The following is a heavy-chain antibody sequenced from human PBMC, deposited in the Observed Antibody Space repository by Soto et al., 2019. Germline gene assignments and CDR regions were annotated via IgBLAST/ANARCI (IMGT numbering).Heavy chain of an antibody. V-gene: IGHV3-30-3*01. Sequence: QVQLVESGGGVVQPGRSLRLSCAASGFTFSSYAMHWVRQAPGKGLEWVAVISYDGSNKYYADSVKGRFTISRDNSKNTLQLQMTSLRAEDTAVYYWARTGPPVRAAFDIWGEGTMVTVSS. CDR3: ARTGPPVRAAFDI. CDR1: GFTFSSYA. D-gene: IGHD1-1*01. J-gene: IGHJ3*02. CDR2: ISYDGSNK.